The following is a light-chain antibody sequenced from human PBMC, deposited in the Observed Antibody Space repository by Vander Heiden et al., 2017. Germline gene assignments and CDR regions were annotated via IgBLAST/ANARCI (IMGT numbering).Light chain of an antibody. CDR2: DVS. Sequence: QSALTHPASVSGSPGQSITISCTGTSSDIGGYNYVSWYQQHPGKAPKLMIYDVSNRPSGVSNRFSGSKSGNTASLTISGLQAEDEADYYCSSYTSGSTRVFGGGTKLTVL. J-gene: IGLJ2*01. V-gene: IGLV2-14*03. CDR3: SSYTSGSTRV. CDR1: SSDIGGYNY.